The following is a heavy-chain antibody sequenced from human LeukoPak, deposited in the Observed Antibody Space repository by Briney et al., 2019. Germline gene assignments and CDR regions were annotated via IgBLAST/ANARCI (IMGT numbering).Heavy chain of an antibody. Sequence: GGSLRLSCAASGFTFSSYAMSWVRQAPGKGLEWVSAISGSGGSTYYADSVKGRFTISRDNSKNSLYLQMNSLRAEDTAVYYCASVSFSYMDVWGKGTTVTISS. J-gene: IGHJ6*03. V-gene: IGHV3-23*01. CDR3: ASVSFSYMDV. CDR1: GFTFSSYA. CDR2: ISGSGGST.